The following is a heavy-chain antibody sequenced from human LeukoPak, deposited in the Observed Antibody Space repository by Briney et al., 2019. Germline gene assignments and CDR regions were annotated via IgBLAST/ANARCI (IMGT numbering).Heavy chain of an antibody. D-gene: IGHD1-1*01. CDR1: AFTFSSYA. Sequence: GGSLRLSCAASAFTFSSYAMHWVRQAPGKGLEWVAVISYDGSNKYYADSVKGRFTISRDNSKNTLYLQMNSLRAEDTAVYYCALQRPLKGVWGQGTTVTVSS. CDR2: ISYDGSNK. V-gene: IGHV3-30*03. J-gene: IGHJ6*02. CDR3: ALQRPLKGV.